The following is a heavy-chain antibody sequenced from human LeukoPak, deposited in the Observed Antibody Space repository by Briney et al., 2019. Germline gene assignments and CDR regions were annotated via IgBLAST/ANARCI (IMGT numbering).Heavy chain of an antibody. V-gene: IGHV7-4-1*02. Sequence: GASVKVSCKASGYTFTGYYMHWVRQAPGQGLEWVGWINTNTGNPTYAQGFTGRFVFSLDTSVSTAYLQISSLKAEDTAVYYCARECGELWLDDASDIWGQGTMVTVSS. CDR3: ARECGELWLDDASDI. CDR1: GYTFTGYY. J-gene: IGHJ3*02. D-gene: IGHD3-16*01. CDR2: INTNTGNP.